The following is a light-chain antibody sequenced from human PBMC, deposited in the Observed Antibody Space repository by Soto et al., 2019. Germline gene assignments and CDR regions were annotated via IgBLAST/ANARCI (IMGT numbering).Light chain of an antibody. CDR3: QQYGSSPWT. V-gene: IGKV3-20*01. Sequence: EIVLTQSPATLSFSAGERATLSCRASQSVSSYLAWYQQKPGQAPRLLIYGASTRATGIPARFSGSGSGTDFALTISRLEPEDFAVYYCQQYGSSPWTFGQGTKVDI. CDR2: GAS. J-gene: IGKJ1*01. CDR1: QSVSSY.